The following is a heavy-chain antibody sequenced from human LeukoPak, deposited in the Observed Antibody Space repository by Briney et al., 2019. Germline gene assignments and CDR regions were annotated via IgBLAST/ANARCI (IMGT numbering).Heavy chain of an antibody. CDR3: ARDNGGFDY. Sequence: PGGSLRLSCAASGFTFSSYGMHWVRQAPGKGLEWVAFVRYDASNKYYADSVKGRFTVSRDNSKNMLYLQMNSLRAEDTAVYYCARDNGGFDYWGQGTLVTVSS. CDR1: GFTFSSYG. CDR2: VRYDASNK. J-gene: IGHJ4*02. V-gene: IGHV3-30*02. D-gene: IGHD2-8*01.